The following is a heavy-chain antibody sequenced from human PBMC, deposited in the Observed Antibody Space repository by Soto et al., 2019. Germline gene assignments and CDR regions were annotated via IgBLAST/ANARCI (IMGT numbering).Heavy chain of an antibody. D-gene: IGHD6-19*01. CDR2: IWYDGSNK. Sequence: QVQLVESGGGVVQPGRSLRLSCAASGFTFSSYGMHWVRQAPGKGLEWVAVIWYDGSNKYYADSVKGRFTISRDNSKNTLYLQMNSLRAEDTAVYYCASLIAVAGEDAFDIWGQGTMVTVSS. V-gene: IGHV3-33*01. CDR1: GFTFSSYG. J-gene: IGHJ3*02. CDR3: ASLIAVAGEDAFDI.